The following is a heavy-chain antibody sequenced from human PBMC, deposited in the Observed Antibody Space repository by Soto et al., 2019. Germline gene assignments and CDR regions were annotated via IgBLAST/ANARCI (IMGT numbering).Heavy chain of an antibody. CDR2: ISAYNGNK. CDR3: ARGLHNDYSNYWGSSYGMDV. J-gene: IGHJ6*02. Sequence: QVQMVQSGAEVKKPGASVKVSCKTSGYTFTSYGISWVRQAPGQGLEWMGWISAYNGNKNYAQKVQGRVTMTTDTSTSTAYMERRSLRSDDTAVYYCARGLHNDYSNYWGSSYGMDVWGQGTTVTVSS. D-gene: IGHD4-4*01. V-gene: IGHV1-18*01. CDR1: GYTFTSYG.